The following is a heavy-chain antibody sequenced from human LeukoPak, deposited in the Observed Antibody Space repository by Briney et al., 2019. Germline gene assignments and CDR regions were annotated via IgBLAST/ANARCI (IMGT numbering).Heavy chain of an antibody. J-gene: IGHJ3*01. D-gene: IGHD5-18*01. CDR1: GFTFSSYA. Sequence: GGSLRLSCAASGFTFSSYAMHWVRQAPGKGLEWVAVISYDGSNKYYADSVKGRFTISRDNSKNTLYLQMNSLRAEDTAVYYCAKTLNTAMVISFWGQGTMVTVSS. CDR2: ISYDGSNK. CDR3: AKTLNTAMVISF. V-gene: IGHV3-30-3*02.